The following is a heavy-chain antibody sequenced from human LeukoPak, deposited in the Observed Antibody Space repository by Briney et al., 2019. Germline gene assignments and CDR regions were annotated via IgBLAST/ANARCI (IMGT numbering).Heavy chain of an antibody. CDR3: ATHSSWKYAY. CDR2: IKEDGSEK. Sequence: GGSLRLSCAASGFTFSNYWMSWVRQAPGKGLEWVANIKEDGSEKYYVDSVKGRFTISRDNAKNSLYLQMNSLRAEDTAVYYCATHSSWKYAYWGQGTLVPVSS. D-gene: IGHD6-13*01. CDR1: GFTFSNYW. V-gene: IGHV3-7*01. J-gene: IGHJ4*02.